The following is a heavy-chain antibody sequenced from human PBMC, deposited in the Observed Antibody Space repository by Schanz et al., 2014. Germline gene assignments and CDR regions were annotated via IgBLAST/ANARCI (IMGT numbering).Heavy chain of an antibody. J-gene: IGHJ3*01. Sequence: PGGSLRLSCAASGFTFSDYYMTWIRQAPGKGLEWVSYISSSGSTIYYADSVKGRFTISRDNAKNSLYLQMNSLRAEDTAVYFCARDYESDLPSPRHDAFDVWGQGTVVTVSS. D-gene: IGHD3-22*01. CDR3: ARDYESDLPSPRHDAFDV. CDR2: ISSSGSTI. V-gene: IGHV3-11*04. CDR1: GFTFSDYY.